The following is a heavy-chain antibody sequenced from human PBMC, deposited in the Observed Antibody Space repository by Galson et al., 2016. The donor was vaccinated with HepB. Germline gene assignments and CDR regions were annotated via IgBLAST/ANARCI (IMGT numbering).Heavy chain of an antibody. D-gene: IGHD2-15*01. CDR2: MSYDETNK. CDR3: ARDLGPYCSGGSCYGMDV. CDR1: GFTFTNYG. J-gene: IGHJ6*02. Sequence: SLRLSCAVSGFTFTNYGMHWVRQAPGKGLEWVAVMSYDETNKYYADSVKGRFTISRDNSKNTLFLQMNSLRAEDAAVYYCARDLGPYCSGGSCYGMDVWAKGPRSPSP. V-gene: IGHV3-30*03.